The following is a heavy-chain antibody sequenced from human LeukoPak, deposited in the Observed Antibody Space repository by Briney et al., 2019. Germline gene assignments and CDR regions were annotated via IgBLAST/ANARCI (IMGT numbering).Heavy chain of an antibody. V-gene: IGHV3-7*01. CDR2: INPAGSET. J-gene: IGHJ4*02. D-gene: IGHD2-15*01. Sequence: GGSLRLSCAASGFTFSSYWMSWVRQAPGKGLEWVANINPAGSETYYVDPVKGRFSISRDNAKNLVYLQMNSLRAEDTAVYHCARFGYVAAVDVWGQGTPVTVSS. CDR1: GFTFSSYW. CDR3: ARFGYVAAVDV.